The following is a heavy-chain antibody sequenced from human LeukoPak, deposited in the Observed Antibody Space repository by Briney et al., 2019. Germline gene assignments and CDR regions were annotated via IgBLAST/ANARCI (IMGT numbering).Heavy chain of an antibody. CDR2: IYGGVNT. V-gene: IGHV3-66*01. J-gene: IGHJ4*02. Sequence: AGGSLRLSCAASGFTVSSNYISWVRQAPGKGLEWVSVIYGGVNTVYADSVQGRFTIPRDNSKNTLYLQMSSLRAEDTAVYYCAKSPKTGFLFDYWGKGTLVTVSS. CDR3: AKSPKTGFLFDY. CDR1: GFTVSSNY. D-gene: IGHD1-1*01.